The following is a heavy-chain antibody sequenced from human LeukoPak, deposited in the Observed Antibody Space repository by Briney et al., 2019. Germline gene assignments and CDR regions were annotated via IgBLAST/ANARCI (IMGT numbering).Heavy chain of an antibody. CDR2: ISEDGDT. D-gene: IGHD5-18*01. CDR1: GFTFGDFA. J-gene: IGHJ4*02. Sequence: QPGGSLRLSCAASGFTFGDFAMHWVRQAPGKGLEWVSLISEDGDTYYGDSVKGRFTVSRDNSKNSLYLQMNSLRTEDTGLYYCARVRTAMEIGAYWGQGTLVTVS. V-gene: IGHV3-43*02. CDR3: ARVRTAMEIGAY.